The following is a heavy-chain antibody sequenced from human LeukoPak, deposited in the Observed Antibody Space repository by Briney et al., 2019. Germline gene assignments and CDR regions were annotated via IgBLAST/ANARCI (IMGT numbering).Heavy chain of an antibody. Sequence: SATLSLTCTVCGGSITSSYWSWIRPSPGKGLEWIGYIHYTGSTNYNPSLKSRVTMLIDTSRNQFSLKLSSVTAADTAVYYCARGRYSAGDNWFDPWGQGTLVTVSS. CDR3: ARGRYSAGDNWFDP. CDR1: GGSITSSY. D-gene: IGHD3-9*01. J-gene: IGHJ5*02. CDR2: IHYTGST. V-gene: IGHV4-59*01.